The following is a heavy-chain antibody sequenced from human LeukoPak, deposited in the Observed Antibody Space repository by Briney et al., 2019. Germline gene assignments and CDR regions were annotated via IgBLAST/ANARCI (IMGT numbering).Heavy chain of an antibody. CDR1: GFTFSSYS. CDR3: ARDRLGRFDY. CDR2: ISSSSSTI. Sequence: PGGSLRLSCAASGFTFSSYSMNWVRQAPGKGVEWVSYISSSSSTIYYADSVKGRFTISRDNAKNSLYLQMNSLRAEDTAVYYCARDRLGRFDYWGQGTLVTVSS. D-gene: IGHD2-15*01. V-gene: IGHV3-48*01. J-gene: IGHJ4*02.